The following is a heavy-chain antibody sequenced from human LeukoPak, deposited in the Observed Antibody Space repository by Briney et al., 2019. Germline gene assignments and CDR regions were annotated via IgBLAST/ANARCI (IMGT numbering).Heavy chain of an antibody. CDR1: GFTFSSYP. V-gene: IGHV3-23*01. Sequence: GGSLRLSCAASGFTFSSYPMSWVRQAPGKGGEGVSSISGSGGSTYYPDSVKGRFTNSRDNSKNTLYLQMNSLRAEDTAVYYCAKDLPHDAFDIWGQGTMITVSS. CDR2: ISGSGGST. J-gene: IGHJ3*02. CDR3: AKDLPHDAFDI.